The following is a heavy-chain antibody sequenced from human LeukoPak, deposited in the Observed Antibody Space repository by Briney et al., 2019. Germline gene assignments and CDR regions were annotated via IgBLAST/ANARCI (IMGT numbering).Heavy chain of an antibody. J-gene: IGHJ4*02. D-gene: IGHD3-16*02. CDR2: IKQDGSEK. CDR3: AAQKRGTSRPYYFDY. CDR1: GFTFSSYW. Sequence: PGGSLRLSCAASGFTFSSYWMSWVRQAPGKGLEWVANIKQDGSEKYYVDSVKGRFTISRDNSKNTLYLHMNSLRAEDTAVYYCAAQKRGTSRPYYFDYWGQGTLLTVSS. V-gene: IGHV3-7*03.